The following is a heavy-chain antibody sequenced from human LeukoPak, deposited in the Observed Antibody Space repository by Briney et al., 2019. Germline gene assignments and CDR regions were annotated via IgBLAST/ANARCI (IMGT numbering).Heavy chain of an antibody. CDR2: IHYDGTNQ. Sequence: GGSLRLSCAASGFTFSSYGMHWVRQAPGKGLEWVAFIHYDGTNQYYADSVKGRFTISRDNFKNTLYLQMNSLRVEDTALYYRVNSGFDPWGQGTLVTVSS. V-gene: IGHV3-30*02. CDR1: GFTFSSYG. CDR3: VNSGFDP. D-gene: IGHD3-10*01. J-gene: IGHJ5*02.